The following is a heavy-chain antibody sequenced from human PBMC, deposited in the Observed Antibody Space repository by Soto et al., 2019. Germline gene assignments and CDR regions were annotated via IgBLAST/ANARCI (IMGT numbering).Heavy chain of an antibody. CDR3: ARGGGSGATVTTLPMNYYYYYMDV. CDR2: INPNSGGT. CDR1: GYTFTGYY. V-gene: IGHV1-2*04. J-gene: IGHJ6*03. Sequence: ASVKVSCKASGYTFTGYYMHWVRQAPGQGLEWMGWINPNSGGTNYAQKFQGWVTMTRDTSISTAYMELSRLRSDDTAVYYCARGGGSGATVTTLPMNYYYYYMDVWGKGTTVTVSS. D-gene: IGHD4-4*01.